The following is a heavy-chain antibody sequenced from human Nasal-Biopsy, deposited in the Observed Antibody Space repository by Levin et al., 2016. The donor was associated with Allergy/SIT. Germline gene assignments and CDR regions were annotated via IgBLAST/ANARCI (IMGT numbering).Heavy chain of an antibody. V-gene: IGHV4-39*02. CDR1: GGSVRSPDYY. Sequence: GSLRLSCTVSGGSVRSPDYYWAWIRQPPGKGLEWIGTIYWSGTTYYKPSLRRRVSISVDTANNFLSLRMGSVTAADTAVYYCARLKLFWLGESDFSFHGIDVWGQGTPVIVSS. CDR2: IYWSGTT. J-gene: IGHJ6*02. D-gene: IGHD3-10*01. CDR3: ARLKLFWLGESDFSFHGIDV.